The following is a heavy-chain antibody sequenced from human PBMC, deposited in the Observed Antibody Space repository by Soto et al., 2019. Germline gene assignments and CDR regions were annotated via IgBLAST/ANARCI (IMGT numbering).Heavy chain of an antibody. J-gene: IGHJ4*02. V-gene: IGHV1-8*01. Sequence: QVQLVQSGAEVKKPGASVKVSCKASGYTFTSYDINWVRQATGQGLEWMGWINTNSGNTGYAQKFQGRVAMTRDTSISAAYMEVSSLTSEDTAVYYCARVAGSPDDWGQGTLVTVSS. CDR2: INTNSGNT. CDR1: GYTFTSYD. CDR3: ARVAGSPDD. D-gene: IGHD1-26*01.